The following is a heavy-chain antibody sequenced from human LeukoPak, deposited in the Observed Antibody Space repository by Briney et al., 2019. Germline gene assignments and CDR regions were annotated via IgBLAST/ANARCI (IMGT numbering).Heavy chain of an antibody. CDR2: INPEGKDK. Sequence: SGGSLRLSCAASGLTFSTSWMNWVRQAPGKGLEWVASINPEGKDKFHVDSVKGRFIISRDNAENSLYLQMNSLRAEDTAVYYCARDFAHSKFDYWGQGILVTVSS. D-gene: IGHD2/OR15-2a*01. CDR3: ARDFAHSKFDY. J-gene: IGHJ4*02. CDR1: GLTFSTSW. V-gene: IGHV3-7*03.